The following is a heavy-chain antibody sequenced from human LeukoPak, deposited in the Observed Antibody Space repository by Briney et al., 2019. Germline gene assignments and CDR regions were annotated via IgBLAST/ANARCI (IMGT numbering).Heavy chain of an antibody. J-gene: IGHJ6*02. CDR2: INHSGST. CDR3: ATLRVDCSSTSCYDNDHYGMDV. D-gene: IGHD2-2*01. CDR1: SGSFSGYY. Sequence: SETLSLTCAVYSGSFSGYYWSWIRQPPGKGLEWIGEINHSGSTNYNPSLKSRVTISVDTSKNQFSLKLSSVTAADTAVYYCATLRVDCSSTSCYDNDHYGMDVWGQGTTVTVSS. V-gene: IGHV4-34*01.